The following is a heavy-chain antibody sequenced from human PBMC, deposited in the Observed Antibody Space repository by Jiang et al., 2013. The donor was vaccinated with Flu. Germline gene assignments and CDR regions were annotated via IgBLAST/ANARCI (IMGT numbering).Heavy chain of an antibody. CDR2: ISAYNGNT. V-gene: IGHV1-18*01. D-gene: IGHD4-17*01. J-gene: IGHJ4*02. Sequence: GQGLEWMGWISAYNGNTNYAQKLQGRVTMTTDTSTSTAYMELRSLRSDDTAVYYCARVEGGDLDYWGQGTLVTVSS. CDR3: ARVEGGDLDY.